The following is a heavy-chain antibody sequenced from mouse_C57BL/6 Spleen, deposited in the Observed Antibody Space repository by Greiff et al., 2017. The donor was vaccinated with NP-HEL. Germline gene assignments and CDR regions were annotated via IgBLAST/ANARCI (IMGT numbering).Heavy chain of an antibody. CDR3: AAREGAGYYYGSIYFDY. CDR2: IYPGDGDT. D-gene: IGHD1-1*01. Sequence: QVQLKESGAELVKPGASVKISCKASGYAFSSYWMNWVKQRPGKGLEWIGQIYPGDGDTNNNGKFKGKATLTADKSSSTAYMQLSSLTSEDSAVYFCAAREGAGYYYGSIYFDYWGQGTTLTVSS. J-gene: IGHJ2*01. CDR1: GYAFSSYW. V-gene: IGHV1-80*01.